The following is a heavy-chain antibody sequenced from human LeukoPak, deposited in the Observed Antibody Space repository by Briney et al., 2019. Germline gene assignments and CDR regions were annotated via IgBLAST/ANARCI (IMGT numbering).Heavy chain of an antibody. D-gene: IGHD3-22*01. J-gene: IGHJ5*02. CDR2: ISGNGIME. Sequence: GGSLRLSCEVSGITFSHYAMSWVRRAPGKALEWVSGISGNGIMEFYADSVKGRFMISRDNSKDTLYLQMDNLRVEDTAVYYCARPNMFNTSTWYWFFDAWGQGSLVTVSS. CDR3: ARPNMFNTSTWYWFFDA. V-gene: IGHV3-23*01. CDR1: GITFSHYA.